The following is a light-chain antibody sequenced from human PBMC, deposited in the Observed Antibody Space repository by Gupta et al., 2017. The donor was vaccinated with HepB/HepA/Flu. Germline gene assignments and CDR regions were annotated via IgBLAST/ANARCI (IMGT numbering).Light chain of an antibody. CDR1: QSVSSY. Sequence: EIVLTQSPATLSLSPGERATLSCRASQSVSSYLAWYQQKPGQAPRLLIYDASNRATGIPARFSGSGSGTDLTLTISSREQEDFAVYYCQQRSNWPPLTFGGGTKVEIK. CDR3: QQRSNWPPLT. J-gene: IGKJ4*01. V-gene: IGKV3-11*01. CDR2: DAS.